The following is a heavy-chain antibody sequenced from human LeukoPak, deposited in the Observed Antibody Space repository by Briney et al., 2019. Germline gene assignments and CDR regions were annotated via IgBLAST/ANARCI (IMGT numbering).Heavy chain of an antibody. D-gene: IGHD1-26*01. CDR3: ARDPSLVGAPLTRDY. J-gene: IGHJ4*02. V-gene: IGHV1-18*01. CDR1: GYTFTSYG. Sequence: GASVKASCKASGYTFTSYGISWVRQAPGQGLEWMGWISAYNGNTNYAQKLQGRVTMTTDTSTSTAYMELRSLRSDDTAVYYCARDPSLVGAPLTRDYWGQGTLVTVSS. CDR2: ISAYNGNT.